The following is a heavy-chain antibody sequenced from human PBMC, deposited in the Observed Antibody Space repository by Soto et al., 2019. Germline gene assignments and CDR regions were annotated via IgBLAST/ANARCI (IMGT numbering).Heavy chain of an antibody. CDR1: GFTFSDYY. Sequence: LRLSCAASGFTFSDYYMSWIRQAPGKGLEWVSYISSSSSYTNYADSVKGRFTISRDNAKNSLYLQMNSLRAEDTAVYYCARSLVGASSRNWFEPWGQGTLVTVSS. CDR2: ISSSSSYT. J-gene: IGHJ5*02. D-gene: IGHD1-26*01. CDR3: ARSLVGASSRNWFEP. V-gene: IGHV3-11*06.